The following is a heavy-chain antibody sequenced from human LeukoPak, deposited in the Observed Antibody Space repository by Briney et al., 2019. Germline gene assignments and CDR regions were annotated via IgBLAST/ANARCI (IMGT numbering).Heavy chain of an antibody. CDR1: GYTFTDYY. CDR2: ISAYNGNT. Sequence: GASVKVSCKASGYTFTDYYMHWVRQAPGQGLEWMGWISAYNGNTNYAQKLQGRLTMTTDTSTSTAYMELRSLRSDDTAVYYCARSPEWWQQLPRADYWGQGTLVTVSS. CDR3: ARSPEWWQQLPRADY. D-gene: IGHD2-15*01. J-gene: IGHJ4*02. V-gene: IGHV1-18*04.